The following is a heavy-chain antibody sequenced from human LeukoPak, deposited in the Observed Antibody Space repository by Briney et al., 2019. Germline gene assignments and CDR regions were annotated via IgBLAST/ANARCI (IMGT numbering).Heavy chain of an antibody. D-gene: IGHD3-22*01. CDR3: ARAPSEVGGYYPEYFRH. J-gene: IGHJ1*01. CDR2: IKSDGKT. CDR1: GFNFSRYW. Sequence: PGGSLRLSCEASGFNFSRYWMHWVRQAPGKGLVWVSRIKSDGKTNYADSVKGRFTISRDNAKNTASLQMDSLRAEDTGVYYCARAPSEVGGYYPEYFRHWGQGTLVTVSS. V-gene: IGHV3-74*01.